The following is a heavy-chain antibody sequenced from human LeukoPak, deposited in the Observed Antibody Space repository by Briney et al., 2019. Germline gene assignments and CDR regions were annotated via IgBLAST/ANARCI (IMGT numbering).Heavy chain of an antibody. Sequence: ASVKVSCKASGGTFSSYAISWVRQAPGQGLEWMGGIIPIFGTANYAQKFQGRVTITTDESTSTAYMELSSLRSEDTAVYYCASGTYDFWSGYYFDYWGQETLVTVSS. CDR3: ASGTYDFWSGYYFDY. CDR1: GGTFSSYA. CDR2: IIPIFGTA. D-gene: IGHD3-3*01. V-gene: IGHV1-69*05. J-gene: IGHJ4*02.